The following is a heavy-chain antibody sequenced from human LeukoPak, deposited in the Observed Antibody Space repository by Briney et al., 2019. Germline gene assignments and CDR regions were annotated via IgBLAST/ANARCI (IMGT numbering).Heavy chain of an antibody. J-gene: IGHJ4*02. Sequence: PGGSLRLSCAASGFTFSSYAMPWVRQAPGKGLEYVSAISGNGGGTYYANSVKGRFTISRDNSKSTLYLPMGSLRVEDMAVYYCTRALYGDPIDYWGQGTLVTVSS. D-gene: IGHD4-17*01. V-gene: IGHV3-64*01. CDR3: TRALYGDPIDY. CDR1: GFTFSSYA. CDR2: ISGNGGGT.